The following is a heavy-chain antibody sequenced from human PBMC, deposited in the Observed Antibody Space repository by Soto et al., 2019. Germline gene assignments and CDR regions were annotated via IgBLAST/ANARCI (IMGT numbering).Heavy chain of an antibody. D-gene: IGHD5-18*01. Sequence: EVQLVQSVGGLVQPGGSLRLSCAASGFTFSNYEMNWVRQAPGKGLEWVSNIDSSGGTIYYADSVKGRFTISRDNAKNSLYLQMNSLRVEDTAVYCCASLWGRQLWLPPPWGQGTQVTVSS. V-gene: IGHV3-48*03. CDR1: GFTFSNYE. J-gene: IGHJ5*02. CDR3: ASLWGRQLWLPPP. CDR2: IDSSGGTI.